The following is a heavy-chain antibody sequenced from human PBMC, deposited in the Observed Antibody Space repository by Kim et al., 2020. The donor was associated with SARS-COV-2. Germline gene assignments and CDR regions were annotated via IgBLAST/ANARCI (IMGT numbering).Heavy chain of an antibody. Sequence: ASVKVSCKVSGYTLTELSMHWVRQAPGKGLEWMGGFDPEDGETIYSQKFHDRVTMTADTSTDTAYMELSSLRSEDTAVYYCARGGIFGVANTFDPWGQGTLVTVSS. V-gene: IGHV1-24*01. CDR1: GYTLTELS. CDR3: ARGGIFGVANTFDP. D-gene: IGHD3-3*01. J-gene: IGHJ5*02. CDR2: FDPEDGET.